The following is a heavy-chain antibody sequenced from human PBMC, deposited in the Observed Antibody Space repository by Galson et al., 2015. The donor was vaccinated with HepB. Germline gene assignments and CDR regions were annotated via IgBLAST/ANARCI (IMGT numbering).Heavy chain of an antibody. J-gene: IGHJ5*02. CDR3: ARGTGYCRGGRCHSWWFDP. V-gene: IGHV1-46*01. D-gene: IGHD2-15*01. Sequence: SVKVSCKASGYTFTSYSIHWVRQAPGQGLEWMGVIDPSDITTQYTQKFQGRVTMTRDTSTSTVYMELSSLRSEDTAVYFCARGTGYCRGGRCHSWWFDPWGQGTLVTVSS. CDR2: IDPSDITT. CDR1: GYTFTSYS.